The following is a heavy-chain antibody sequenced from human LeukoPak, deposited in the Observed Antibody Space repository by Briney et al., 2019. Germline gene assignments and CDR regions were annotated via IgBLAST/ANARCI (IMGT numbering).Heavy chain of an antibody. D-gene: IGHD3-22*01. CDR1: GFTFSSYA. Sequence: GGSLRLSCAASGFTFSSYAMHWVRQAPGKGLEWVAVISYDGSNKYYADSVKGRFTISRDNSKNTLYLQMNSLRAEDTAVYYCAKDSRRHYYDSSGQIDYWGQGTLVTVSS. J-gene: IGHJ4*02. V-gene: IGHV3-30-3*01. CDR3: AKDSRRHYYDSSGQIDY. CDR2: ISYDGSNK.